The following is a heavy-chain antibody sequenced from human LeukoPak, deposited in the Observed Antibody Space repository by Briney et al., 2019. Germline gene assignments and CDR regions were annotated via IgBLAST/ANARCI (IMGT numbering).Heavy chain of an antibody. D-gene: IGHD3-16*01. J-gene: IGHJ4*02. CDR3: ARDRPDGGVGDFDH. V-gene: IGHV3-66*01. Sequence: GGSLRLSCAASGFTVSSNYMSWVRQAPGKGLEWVSAIYNDGSTYYAGSVKGRFTISGDNSKNTLYLQMNSLRAEDTAVYYCARDRPDGGVGDFDHWGQGTLVTVSS. CDR1: GFTVSSNY. CDR2: IYNDGST.